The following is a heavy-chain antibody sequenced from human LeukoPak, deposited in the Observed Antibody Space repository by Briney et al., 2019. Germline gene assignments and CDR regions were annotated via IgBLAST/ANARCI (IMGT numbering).Heavy chain of an antibody. CDR2: ITNDGNYE. Sequence: PGGSLRLSCAASGFTFSTYGMHWVRQAPGKGLEWVAVITNDGNYEKYADAVRGRSTISRDNSKNTPYLQMDRLTAEDPAVYYFARDSKTGDNFLDFWGRGTLVTVSS. D-gene: IGHD7-27*01. J-gene: IGHJ4*02. V-gene: IGHV3-33*05. CDR3: ARDSKTGDNFLDF. CDR1: GFTFSTYG.